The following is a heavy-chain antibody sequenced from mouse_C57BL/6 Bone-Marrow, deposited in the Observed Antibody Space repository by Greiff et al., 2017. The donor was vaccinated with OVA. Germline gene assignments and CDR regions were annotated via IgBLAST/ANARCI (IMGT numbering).Heavy chain of an antibody. D-gene: IGHD2-4*01. Sequence: QVQLQQSGPGLVQPSQSLSITCTVSGFSLTSYGVHWVRQSPGKGLEWLGVIWSGGSTDYNAAFISRLSISKDNSKSQVFFKMNSLQADDTAIYYCARNWRLRRGYYYAMDYWGQGTSVTVSS. V-gene: IGHV2-2*01. CDR1: GFSLTSYG. CDR2: IWSGGST. J-gene: IGHJ4*01. CDR3: ARNWRLRRGYYYAMDY.